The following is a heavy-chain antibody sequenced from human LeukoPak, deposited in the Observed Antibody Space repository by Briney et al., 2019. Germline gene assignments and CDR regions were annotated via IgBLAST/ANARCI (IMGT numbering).Heavy chain of an antibody. D-gene: IGHD6-19*01. J-gene: IGHJ4*02. CDR3: ARLAVAGRYYFDY. V-gene: IGHV4-38-2*02. CDR1: GYSISSGYY. CDR2: IYHSGST. Sequence: SETLSLTCTVSGYSISSGYYWGWIRQPPGKGLEWIGSIYHSGSTYYNPSLKSRVTISVDTSKNQFSLKLSSVTAADTAVYYCARLAVAGRYYFDYWGQGTLVTVSS.